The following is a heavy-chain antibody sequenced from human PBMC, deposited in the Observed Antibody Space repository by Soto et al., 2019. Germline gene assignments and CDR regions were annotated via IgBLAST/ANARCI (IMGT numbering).Heavy chain of an antibody. CDR1: GHTFTSYW. CDR2: IYPADSDT. D-gene: IGHD2-21*02. CDR3: ARSVVTHYYYYGMDV. J-gene: IGHJ6*01. V-gene: IGHV5-51*01. Sequence: PGDSLKISCKTSGHTFTSYWIGWVRQKPGKGLEWMGIIYPADSDTRYSPSFQGQVTISVDKSISTAYLQWNSLKASDTAMYYCARSVVTHYYYYGMDVWGQGTSVTVSS.